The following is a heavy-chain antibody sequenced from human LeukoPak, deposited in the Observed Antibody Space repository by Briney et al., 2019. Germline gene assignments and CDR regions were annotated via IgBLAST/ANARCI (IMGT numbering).Heavy chain of an antibody. CDR1: GDSFTSYW. J-gene: IGHJ4*02. CDR3: ARAHSIELPSSEYYFDY. D-gene: IGHD2/OR15-2a*01. CDR2: IYPGDSGT. V-gene: IGHV5-51*01. Sequence: GEALKILCWGSGDSFTSYWIGWGRQMPGEGLEWRGIIYPGDSGTRYSAAFQGQVTISADKSISTAYLHRSSLKASDTAMYNCARAHSIELPSSEYYFDYWGQGTLVTVSS.